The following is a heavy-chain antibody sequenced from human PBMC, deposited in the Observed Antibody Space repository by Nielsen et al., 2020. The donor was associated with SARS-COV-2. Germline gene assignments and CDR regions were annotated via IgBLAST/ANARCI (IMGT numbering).Heavy chain of an antibody. D-gene: IGHD6-13*01. V-gene: IGHV1-8*01. CDR3: ARGGSSSWPYYYYGMAV. J-gene: IGHJ6*02. CDR2: MNPNSGNT. Sequence: WVRQAPGQGLEWVGWMNPNSGNTGYAQKFQGRVTMTRNTSISTAYMELSSLRSEDTAVYYCARGGSSSWPYYYYGMAVWGQGTTVTVSS.